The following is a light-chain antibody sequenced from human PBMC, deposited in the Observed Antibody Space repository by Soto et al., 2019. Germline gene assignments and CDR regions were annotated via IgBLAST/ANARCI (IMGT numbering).Light chain of an antibody. CDR1: HDIKDF. CDR3: QRYDSLPPP. V-gene: IGKV1-33*01. Sequence: DIQLTQSPSSLSTSVGDRVTITCQADHDIKDFLNWYQAKPGKAPKLLIYDASNLQTGVPSRFSGRGSGTRFTFAIRSLQPEDIATYYCQRYDSLPPPFGQGTRLDIK. J-gene: IGKJ5*01. CDR2: DAS.